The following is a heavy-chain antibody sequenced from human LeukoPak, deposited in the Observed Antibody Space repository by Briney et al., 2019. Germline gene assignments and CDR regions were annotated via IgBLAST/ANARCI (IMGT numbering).Heavy chain of an antibody. CDR3: ARGILYYDILTGYLLYYFDY. D-gene: IGHD3-9*01. V-gene: IGHV4-39*07. J-gene: IGHJ4*02. Sequence: SETLSLTCTVSGGSISSSSYYWGWIRQPPGKGLEWIGSIYYSGSTYYNPSLRSRVTISADTSKNQFSLKLSSVTAADTAVYYCARGILYYDILTGYLLYYFDYWGQGTLVTVSS. CDR2: IYYSGST. CDR1: GGSISSSSYY.